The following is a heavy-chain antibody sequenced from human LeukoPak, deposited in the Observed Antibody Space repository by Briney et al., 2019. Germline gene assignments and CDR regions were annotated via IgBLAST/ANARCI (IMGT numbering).Heavy chain of an antibody. D-gene: IGHD6-13*01. CDR3: ARDSEGSSWYFGDLSRYGMDV. J-gene: IGHJ6*02. V-gene: IGHV1-2*02. CDR1: GYTFTGYY. CDR2: INPNSGGT. Sequence: GASVKVSCKASGYTFTGYYMHWVRQAPGQGLEWMGWINPNSGGTNYAQKFQGRVTMTRDTSISTDYMELSRLRSDDTAVYYCARDSEGSSWYFGDLSRYGMDVWGQGTTVTVSS.